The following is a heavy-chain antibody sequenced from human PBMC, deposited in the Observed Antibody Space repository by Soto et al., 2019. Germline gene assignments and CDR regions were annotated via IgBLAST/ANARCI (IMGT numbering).Heavy chain of an antibody. Sequence: QVQLVESGGGVVQPGRSLRLSCVASGFAFSGYAIHWVRQAPGKGLEWMALISHDGGIKYYADSVKGRFTISRDNSRNTLYLQMDSLRAEDTAVYYCARRGLEARDTGPGQDYFEYWGQGTLVTVSS. J-gene: IGHJ4*02. CDR2: ISHDGGIK. V-gene: IGHV3-30-3*01. CDR1: GFAFSGYA. D-gene: IGHD3-16*02. CDR3: ARRGLEARDTGPGQDYFEY.